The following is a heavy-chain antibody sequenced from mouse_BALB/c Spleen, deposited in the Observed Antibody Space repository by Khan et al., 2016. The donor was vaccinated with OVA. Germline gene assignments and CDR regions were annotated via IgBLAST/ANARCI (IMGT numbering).Heavy chain of an antibody. J-gene: IGHJ3*01. CDR2: IDPANGNT. V-gene: IGHV14-3*02. CDR3: ARDYWDEFTY. Sequence: VQLQQSGAELVKPVASVKLSCTASGFNIKDTYMHWVKQRPEQGLEWIGRIDPANGNTKSDPKFQGKATITADTSSNTAYLQLSSLTSEDTAVYYCARDYWDEFTYWGQGTLVTVSA. D-gene: IGHD4-1*01. CDR1: GFNIKDTY.